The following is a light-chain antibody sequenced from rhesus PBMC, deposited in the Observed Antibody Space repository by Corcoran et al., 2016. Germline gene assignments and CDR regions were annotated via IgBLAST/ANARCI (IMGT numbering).Light chain of an antibody. CDR3: CSYAGSNTLDV. V-gene: IGLV2-32*02. Sequence: QAALTQPRSVSGSPGQSVTISCTGTSSDIGGYNYVSWYQQHPDTAPKLMIYEVSKRPSGVSDRFSGSNSGNTASLTISGLQAEDEANYYCCSYAGSNTLDVFGSGTKLTVL. CDR2: EVS. CDR1: SSDIGGYNY. J-gene: IGLJ6*01.